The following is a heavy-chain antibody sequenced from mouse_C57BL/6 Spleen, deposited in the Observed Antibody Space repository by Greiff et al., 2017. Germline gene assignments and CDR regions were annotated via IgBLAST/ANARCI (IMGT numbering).Heavy chain of an antibody. D-gene: IGHD2-13*01. CDR2: IDPVDGET. CDR3: ARGYYGDEVYAMGY. Sequence: EVQRVESGAELVKPGASVTLSCTASGFNITDYYMHWVKQRSVQGLEWIGRIDPVDGETKYAPKFQGKATITADTSSSPAFLQLSSLTSEDTAVYYCARGYYGDEVYAMGYWGQGTSVTVSS. J-gene: IGHJ4*01. V-gene: IGHV14-2*01. CDR1: GFNITDYY.